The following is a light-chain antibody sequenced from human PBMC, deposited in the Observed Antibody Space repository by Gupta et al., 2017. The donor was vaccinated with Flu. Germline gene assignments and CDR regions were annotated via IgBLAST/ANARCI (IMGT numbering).Light chain of an antibody. J-gene: IGLJ3*02. Sequence: KVTTPCAGSNSNIGNNFVSWYQQPPGTAHKLLIYDNNKRPSGIPDRFSGSKSGTSATLGITGLQTGDEADYYCGTWENNLRGVFGGGTKLTVL. CDR2: DNN. V-gene: IGLV1-51*01. CDR1: NSNIGNNF. CDR3: GTWENNLRGV.